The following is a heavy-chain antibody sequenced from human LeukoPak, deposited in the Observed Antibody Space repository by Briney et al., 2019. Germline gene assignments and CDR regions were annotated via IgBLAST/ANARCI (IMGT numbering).Heavy chain of an antibody. D-gene: IGHD5-18*01. J-gene: IGHJ5*01. Sequence: PSETLSLTCTVSGYSISIGYYWGWIRQPPGKGLGWIGSINHSGSTFYNPSLKSRVTISVDTSKNQFSLKLSSVTAADTAVYFCARDTAVADNNWFDFWGQGILVTVSS. V-gene: IGHV4-38-2*02. CDR3: ARDTAVADNNWFDF. CDR2: INHSGST. CDR1: GYSISIGYY.